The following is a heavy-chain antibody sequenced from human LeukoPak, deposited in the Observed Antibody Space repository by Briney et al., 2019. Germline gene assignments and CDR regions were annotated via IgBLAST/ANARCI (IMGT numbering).Heavy chain of an antibody. D-gene: IGHD2-15*01. V-gene: IGHV1-18*01. Sequence: GASVKVSCKASGYTFTSYGISWVRQAPGQGLEWMGWISAYNGNTNYAQKLQGRVTMTTDTSTSTAYMELRSLRSDDTAVYYCARAPSGPYYYYYGMDVWGQGTTVTVSS. CDR3: ARAPSGPYYYYYGMDV. CDR1: GYTFTSYG. J-gene: IGHJ6*02. CDR2: ISAYNGNT.